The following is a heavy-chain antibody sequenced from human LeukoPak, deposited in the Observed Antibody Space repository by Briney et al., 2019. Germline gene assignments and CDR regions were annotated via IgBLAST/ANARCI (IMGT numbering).Heavy chain of an antibody. CDR3: ARGYGSSGYHQIDAFDI. V-gene: IGHV4-59*01. CDR2: IYYSGST. J-gene: IGHJ3*02. CDR1: GDSISSYY. D-gene: IGHD3-22*01. Sequence: SETLSLTCNVSGDSISSYYWSWIRQPPGKGLEWIGYIYYSGSTNYNPSLKSRVTISVDTSKNQFSLKLSSVTAADTAVYYCARGYGSSGYHQIDAFDIWGQGTMVSVSS.